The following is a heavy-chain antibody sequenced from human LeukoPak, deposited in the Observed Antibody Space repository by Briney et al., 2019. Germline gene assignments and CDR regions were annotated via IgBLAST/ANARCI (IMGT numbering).Heavy chain of an antibody. D-gene: IGHD3-10*01. CDR2: INHSGST. CDR1: RDSINSKNYY. CDR3: ASLWPGAY. J-gene: IGHJ4*02. V-gene: IGHV4-39*07. Sequence: SETLSRTASVFRDSINSKNYYWRWTRQPPGKGLECIGKINHSGSTNDNPSLKSRVTISVDTSKNQFSVKLSSVTAADTAVYYCASLWPGAYWGQGTLVTVSS.